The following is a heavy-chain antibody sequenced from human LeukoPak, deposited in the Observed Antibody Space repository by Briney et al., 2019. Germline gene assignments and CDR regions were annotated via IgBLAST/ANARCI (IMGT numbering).Heavy chain of an antibody. Sequence: PGGSLRLSCAASGFTFSIYAMNWVRQAPGKGLVWVSRINGDGSSSTYADSVKGRFTISRDNAKNTLYLQMNSLRTEDTAVYYCTRNPGMDVWGQGTTVTVSS. CDR2: INGDGSSS. CDR1: GFTFSIYA. CDR3: TRNPGMDV. V-gene: IGHV3-74*01. J-gene: IGHJ6*02.